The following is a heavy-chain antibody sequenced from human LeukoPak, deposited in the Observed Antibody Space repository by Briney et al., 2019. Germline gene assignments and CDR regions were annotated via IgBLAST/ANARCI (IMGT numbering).Heavy chain of an antibody. V-gene: IGHV4-34*01. D-gene: IGHD3-22*01. Sequence: SETLSLTCAVYGGSFSGYYWSWIRQPPGKGLEWIGYIYYSGSTYYNPSLKSRVTISVDTSKNQFSLKLSSVAAADTAVYYCARLPSGYYISYYYYGMDVWGQGTTVTVSS. J-gene: IGHJ6*02. CDR2: IYYSGST. CDR1: GGSFSGYY. CDR3: ARLPSGYYISYYYYGMDV.